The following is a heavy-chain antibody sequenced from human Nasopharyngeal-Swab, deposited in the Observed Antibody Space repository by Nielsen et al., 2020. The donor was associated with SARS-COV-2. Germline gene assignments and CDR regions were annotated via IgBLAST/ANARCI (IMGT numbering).Heavy chain of an antibody. Sequence: GESLKISCAASGFTFSSYAMSWVRQAPGMGLEWVSAIDNSGDSTYYADSVKGRFTISRDNSKNTLYLQMNSLRAEDTAVYYCANPAPSPLNYYGSGWFNHWGQGTLVTVSS. D-gene: IGHD3-10*01. CDR1: GFTFSSYA. CDR3: ANPAPSPLNYYGSGWFNH. CDR2: IDNSGDST. J-gene: IGHJ5*02. V-gene: IGHV3-23*01.